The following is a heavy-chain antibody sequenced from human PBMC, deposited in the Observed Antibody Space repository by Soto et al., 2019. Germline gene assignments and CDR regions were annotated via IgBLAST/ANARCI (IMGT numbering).Heavy chain of an antibody. CDR1: GFSVSSGSYY. D-gene: IGHD5-12*01. CDR2: IYYSGST. J-gene: IGHJ4*02. Sequence: SETLSLTCTVSGFSVSSGSYYWSWIRQPPGKGLEWIGYIYYSGSTNYNPSLKSRVTISADTSKNQFSLKLSSVTAADTAVYYCARDGDGYNYWGQGTLVTVSS. CDR3: ARDGDGYNY. V-gene: IGHV4-61*01.